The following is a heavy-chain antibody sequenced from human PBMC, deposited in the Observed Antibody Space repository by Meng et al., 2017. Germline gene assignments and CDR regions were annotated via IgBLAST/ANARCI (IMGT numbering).Heavy chain of an antibody. CDR1: GGSISSYY. Sequence: ESLKISCTVSGGSISSYYWSWIRQPPGKGLEWIGYIYYSGSTNYNPSLKSRVTISVDTSKNQFSLKLSSVTAADTAVYYCARGTVGGYYYPYYFDYWGQGTQVTVSS. V-gene: IGHV4-59*01. J-gene: IGHJ4*01. D-gene: IGHD3-22*01. CDR3: ARGTVGGYYYPYYFDY. CDR2: IYYSGST.